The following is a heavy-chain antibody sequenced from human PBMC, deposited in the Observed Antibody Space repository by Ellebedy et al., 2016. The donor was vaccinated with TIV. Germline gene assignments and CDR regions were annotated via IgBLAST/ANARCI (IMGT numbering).Heavy chain of an antibody. Sequence: PGGSLRLSCAASGFTFSKYSMHWVRQAPGKGLEYVSAVFDNGVSTFYADSVKGRFTISRDNSKNTLYLQMGSLRADDMAVYYCARRGRGGYDFWGQGTLVVVSS. CDR2: VFDNGVST. V-gene: IGHV3-64*02. D-gene: IGHD5-24*01. J-gene: IGHJ4*02. CDR1: GFTFSKYS. CDR3: ARRGRGGYDF.